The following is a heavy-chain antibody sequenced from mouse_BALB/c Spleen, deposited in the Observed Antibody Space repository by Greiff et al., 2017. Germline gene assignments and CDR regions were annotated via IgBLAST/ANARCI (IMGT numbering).Heavy chain of an antibody. D-gene: IGHD2-3*01. CDR2: ISYSGST. V-gene: IGHV3-2*02. Sequence: EVQLVESGPGLVKPSQSLSLTCTVTGYSITSDYAWNWIRQFPGNKLEWMGYISYSGSTSYNPSLKSRISITRDTSKNQFFLQLNSVTTEDTATYYCASEGGGYSYAMDYWGQGTSVTVSS. J-gene: IGHJ4*01. CDR1: GYSITSDYA. CDR3: ASEGGGYSYAMDY.